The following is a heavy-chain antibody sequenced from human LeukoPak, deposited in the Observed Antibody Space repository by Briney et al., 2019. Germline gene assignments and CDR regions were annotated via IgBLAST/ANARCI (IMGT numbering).Heavy chain of an antibody. J-gene: IGHJ6*03. D-gene: IGHD3-10*01. CDR2: IDPCGGS. CDR3: ARHVSGRWFGDDYPYYADV. Sequence: RPSETLSLTCGVYGGSFSGYHWSWIRQTPGEGLEWIGEIDPCGGSNYNPSLKSRVTISVDTSKNQFSLKLNSVTAADTALYYCARHVSGRWFGDDYPYYADVWGKGTTVTISS. CDR1: GGSFSGYH. V-gene: IGHV4-34*01.